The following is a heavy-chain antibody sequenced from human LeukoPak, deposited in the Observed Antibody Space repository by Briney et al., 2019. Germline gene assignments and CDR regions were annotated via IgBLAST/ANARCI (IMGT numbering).Heavy chain of an antibody. J-gene: IGHJ4*02. CDR2: IKEDGSEK. CDR1: GFTFSSFW. V-gene: IGHV3-7*01. D-gene: IGHD1-7*01. Sequence: GGPLRLSCAASGFTFSSFWMSWVRQAPGKGLEWVATIKEDGSEKYYVDSVKGRFTISRDNAKNSLDLQMNSLRAEDTAVYYCARGWNFPHYWGQGALVTVSS. CDR3: ARGWNFPHY.